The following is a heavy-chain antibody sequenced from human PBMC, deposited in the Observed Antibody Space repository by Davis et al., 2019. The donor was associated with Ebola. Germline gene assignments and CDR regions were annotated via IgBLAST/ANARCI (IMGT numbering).Heavy chain of an antibody. V-gene: IGHV4-34*01. CDR3: ARVVMITFGGVIVTTYYFDY. CDR1: GGSFSGYY. Sequence: SETLSLTCAVYGGSFSGYYWSWIRQPPGKGLEWIGEINHSGSTNYNPSLKSRVTISVDTSKNQFSLKLSSVTAADTAVYYCARVVMITFGGVIVTTYYFDYWGQGTLVTVSS. J-gene: IGHJ4*02. D-gene: IGHD3-16*02. CDR2: INHSGST.